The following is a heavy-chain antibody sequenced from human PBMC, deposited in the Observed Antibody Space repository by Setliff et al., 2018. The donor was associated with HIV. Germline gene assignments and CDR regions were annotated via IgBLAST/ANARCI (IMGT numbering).Heavy chain of an antibody. CDR3: ARDKGHYYMDV. J-gene: IGHJ6*03. Sequence: SETLSLTCNVSGASVSIYFWVWIRQPAGKTLEWIGRTHSSGDTHYNPSLKSRITISVDTSNNQFSLRLSSVTAADTAVYYCARDKGHYYMDVWGKGITVTVSS. CDR2: THSSGDT. CDR1: GASVSIYF. V-gene: IGHV4-4*07.